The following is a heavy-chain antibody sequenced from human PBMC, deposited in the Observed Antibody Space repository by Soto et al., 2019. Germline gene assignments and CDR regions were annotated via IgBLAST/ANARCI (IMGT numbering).Heavy chain of an antibody. Sequence: QVQLQESGPGLVKPSETLSLTCTVSGGSVSSGSYYWSWIRQPPGKGLYWIGYLYYSGSTNSNPSLKSRVTISVDTSKNQFSLKLSSVTAADTAVYYCARGRGLRFLEWLPYNWFDPWGQGTLVTVSS. J-gene: IGHJ5*02. CDR3: ARGRGLRFLEWLPYNWFDP. CDR2: LYYSGST. D-gene: IGHD3-3*01. CDR1: GGSVSSGSYY. V-gene: IGHV4-61*01.